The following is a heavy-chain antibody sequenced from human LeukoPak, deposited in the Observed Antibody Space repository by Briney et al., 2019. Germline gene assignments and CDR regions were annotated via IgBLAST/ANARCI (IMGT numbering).Heavy chain of an antibody. CDR2: ISSSGSTI. J-gene: IGHJ6*02. CDR1: GFTFSDYY. Sequence: GGSLRLSCAASGFTFSDYYMSWIRQAPGKGLEWVSYISSSGSTIYYADSVKGRFTISRDNAKDSLYLQMNSLRAEDTAVYCCGRYGSGSYDYYYYGMDVWGQGTTVTVSS. CDR3: GRYGSGSYDYYYYGMDV. V-gene: IGHV3-11*01. D-gene: IGHD3-10*01.